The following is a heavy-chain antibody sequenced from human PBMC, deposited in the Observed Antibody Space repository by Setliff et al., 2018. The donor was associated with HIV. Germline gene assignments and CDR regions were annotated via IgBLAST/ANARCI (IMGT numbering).Heavy chain of an antibody. V-gene: IGHV4-39*01. D-gene: IGHD3-22*01. CDR1: GGSISNGYYY. CDR2: IFYTGSA. CDR3: ARWVTTPTKGAFDI. Sequence: TLSLTRTVSGGSISNGYYYWVWIRRPPGKGLEWIGGIFYTGSAHYNPSLKSRVTISVDTSRNQFSMKLSSVTAADTTMYYCARWVTTPTKGAFDIWGQGTVVTVSS. J-gene: IGHJ3*02.